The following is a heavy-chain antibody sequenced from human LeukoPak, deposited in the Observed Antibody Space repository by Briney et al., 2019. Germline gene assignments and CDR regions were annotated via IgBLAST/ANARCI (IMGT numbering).Heavy chain of an antibody. CDR1: GYTFTGYY. CDR2: INPNSGGT. D-gene: IGHD3-22*01. CDR3: ARGFGNYYDSSGYYSGGDNWFAP. V-gene: IGHV1-2*04. Sequence: ASVKVSCKASGYTFTGYYMHWVRQAPGQGLEWMGWINPNSGGTNYAQKFQGWVTMTRDTSISTAYMELSRLRSDDTAVYYCARGFGNYYDSSGYYSGGDNWFAPWGQGTLVTVSS. J-gene: IGHJ5*02.